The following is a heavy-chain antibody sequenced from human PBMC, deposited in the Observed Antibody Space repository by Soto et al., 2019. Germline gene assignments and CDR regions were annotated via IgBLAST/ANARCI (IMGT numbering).Heavy chain of an antibody. CDR3: AKDPSHTLVKELNWFDP. V-gene: IGHV3-23*01. CDR1: GFTFSSYG. Sequence: GGSLRLSCAASGFTFSSYGMSWVRHSPGKGLEWVSACCVCDSRTYYADSAKGRFTTSRDNSKNTQFLQMNSLRAADTPVYYFAKDPSHTLVKELNWFDPWGQGTLVTVSS. CDR2: CCVCDSRT. J-gene: IGHJ5*02. D-gene: IGHD1-26*01.